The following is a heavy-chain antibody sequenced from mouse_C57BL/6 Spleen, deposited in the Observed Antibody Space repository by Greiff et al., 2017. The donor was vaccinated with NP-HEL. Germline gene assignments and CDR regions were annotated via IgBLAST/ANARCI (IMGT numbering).Heavy chain of an antibody. V-gene: IGHV1-53*01. J-gene: IGHJ3*01. Sequence: QVQLQQPGTELVTPGASVQLSCKASGSTFTSYWMHWVKQRPGQGLEWIGNINPSNGGPHYNEKFKSKATLTVDQSSSTAYMQLSSLTSEDSAVYYCARNGAVLFAYWGQGTLVTVSA. CDR1: GSTFTSYW. CDR3: ARNGAVLFAY. CDR2: INPSNGGP. D-gene: IGHD3-3*01.